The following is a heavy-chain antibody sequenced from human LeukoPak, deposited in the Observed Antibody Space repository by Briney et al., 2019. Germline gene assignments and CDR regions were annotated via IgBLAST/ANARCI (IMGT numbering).Heavy chain of an antibody. CDR3: AKDLIWFGEQRGADPAY. CDR1: GFTFSSYA. D-gene: IGHD3-10*01. V-gene: IGHV3-23*01. CDR2: LTGGGGSI. J-gene: IGHJ4*02. Sequence: SGGSLRLSCAASGFTFSSYAMSWVRQAPGKGLEWVSALTGGGGSIYYADSVKGRFTISRDNSKNPLYLQMISLRAADTAVYYCAKDLIWFGEQRGADPAYWGQGTLVTVSS.